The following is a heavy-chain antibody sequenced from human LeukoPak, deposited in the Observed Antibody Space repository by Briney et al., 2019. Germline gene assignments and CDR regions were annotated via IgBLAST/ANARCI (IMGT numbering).Heavy chain of an antibody. CDR3: TRDHCRGDNCPSFDY. D-gene: IGHD2-15*01. V-gene: IGHV1-18*04. J-gene: IGHJ4*02. Sequence: GASVKVSCKPSGYTFTSFGISWVRQAPGQGLEWMGWIGAYNGDTNYAQKFQGRATMTTDTSTSTAYMDLRSLRSDDTAAYYCTRDHCRGDNCPSFDYWGQGTLVTVSS. CDR1: GYTFTSFG. CDR2: IGAYNGDT.